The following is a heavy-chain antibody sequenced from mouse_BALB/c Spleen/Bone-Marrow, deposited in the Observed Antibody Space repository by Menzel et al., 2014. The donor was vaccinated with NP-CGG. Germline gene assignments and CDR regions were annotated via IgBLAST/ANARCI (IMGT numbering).Heavy chain of an antibody. Sequence: QVQLQQSGAELVRPGSSVKISCKASGYAFSSYWMNWVKQRPGQGLEWIGQIYPGDGDTNYSGKFKGKATLTADESSSTVYMQLSSLTSEDSAVYFCAFGNYDFDYWGQGTTLTVSS. CDR1: GYAFSSYW. J-gene: IGHJ2*01. CDR3: AFGNYDFDY. D-gene: IGHD2-1*01. V-gene: IGHV1-80*01. CDR2: IYPGDGDT.